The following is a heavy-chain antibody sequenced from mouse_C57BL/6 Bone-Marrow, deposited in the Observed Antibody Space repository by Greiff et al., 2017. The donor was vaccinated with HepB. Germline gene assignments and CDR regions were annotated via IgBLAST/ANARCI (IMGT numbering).Heavy chain of an antibody. V-gene: IGHV1-7*01. Sequence: QVQLKESGAELAKPGASVKLSCKASGYTFTSYWMHWVKQRPGQGLEWIGYINPSSGYTKYNQKFKDKATLTEDKSSSTAYMQLSSLTYEDSAVYYCAKMWITTVVDPFAYWGQGTLVTVSA. J-gene: IGHJ3*01. CDR2: INPSSGYT. CDR1: GYTFTSYW. D-gene: IGHD1-1*01. CDR3: AKMWITTVVDPFAY.